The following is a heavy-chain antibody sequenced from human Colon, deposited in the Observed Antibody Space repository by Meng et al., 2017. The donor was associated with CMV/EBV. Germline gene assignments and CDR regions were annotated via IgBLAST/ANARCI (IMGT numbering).Heavy chain of an antibody. Sequence: GESLKISCGASGFTFSSYGIHWVRQAPGKGLEWVAFIRFDGQNKDYADSVKGRFTVSRDNSKNTLYLQMNSLRTEDTAVYYCAKEFGSGSSFDPWGQGTLVTVSS. CDR1: GFTFSSYG. D-gene: IGHD3-10*01. V-gene: IGHV3-30*02. J-gene: IGHJ5*02. CDR3: AKEFGSGSSFDP. CDR2: IRFDGQNK.